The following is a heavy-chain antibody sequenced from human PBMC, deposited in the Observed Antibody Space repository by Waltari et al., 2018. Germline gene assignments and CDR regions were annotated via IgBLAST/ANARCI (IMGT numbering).Heavy chain of an antibody. Sequence: EVQLVESGGGLVKPGGSLRLSCAASGFTFSNAWMSWVRQAPGKGLEWVGRIKSKTEGGTTDNAAPVKGRFTISRDDSKNTLYLQMNSLKTEDTAVYYCTTDEYYYDSSGTFDIWGQGTMVTVSS. J-gene: IGHJ3*02. CDR1: GFTFSNAW. V-gene: IGHV3-15*01. CDR3: TTDEYYYDSSGTFDI. CDR2: IKSKTEGGTT. D-gene: IGHD3-22*01.